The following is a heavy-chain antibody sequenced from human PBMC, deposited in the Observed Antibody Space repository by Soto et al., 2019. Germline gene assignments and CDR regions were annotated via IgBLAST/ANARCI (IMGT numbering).Heavy chain of an antibody. CDR3: ARCLDPRISTSCYLGG. Sequence: ASVKVSWKASGYTFTSYGISWVRQAPGQGLEWMGWISAYNGNTNYAQKLQGRVTMTTDTSASTAYMELRSLRSDDTAVYYCARCLDPRISTSCYLGGWGQGTLVTVSS. V-gene: IGHV1-18*01. CDR1: GYTFTSYG. CDR2: ISAYNGNT. D-gene: IGHD2-2*01. J-gene: IGHJ4*02.